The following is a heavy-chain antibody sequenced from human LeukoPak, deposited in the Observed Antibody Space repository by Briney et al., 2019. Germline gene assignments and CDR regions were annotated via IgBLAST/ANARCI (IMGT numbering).Heavy chain of an antibody. V-gene: IGHV3-74*01. CDR2: ITGDGSDI. CDR1: GFTLNKYW. D-gene: IGHD4-17*01. CDR3: ARDAYTTTSNWLDP. Sequence: PGVSLRLSCEASGFTLNKYWMHGARQSPGKGLVWVSRITGDGSDIAYANSVKGRFTVSRDDAKNILFLQMTSLTVEGTAIYYCARDAYTTTSNWLDPWGQGTRVPVSS. J-gene: IGHJ5*02.